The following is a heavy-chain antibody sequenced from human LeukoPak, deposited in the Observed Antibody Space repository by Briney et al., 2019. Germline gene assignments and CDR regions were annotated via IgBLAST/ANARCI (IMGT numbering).Heavy chain of an antibody. CDR2: IYSGGST. CDR3: ARARITGTTSYWFDP. V-gene: IGHV3-53*04. CDR1: GFTFSSYW. D-gene: IGHD1-7*01. Sequence: GGSLRLSCAASGFTFSSYWMPWVRQAPGKGLEWVSVIYSGGSTYYADSVKGRFTISRHNSKNTLYLQMNSLRAEDTAVYYCARARITGTTSYWFDPWGQGTLVTVSS. J-gene: IGHJ5*02.